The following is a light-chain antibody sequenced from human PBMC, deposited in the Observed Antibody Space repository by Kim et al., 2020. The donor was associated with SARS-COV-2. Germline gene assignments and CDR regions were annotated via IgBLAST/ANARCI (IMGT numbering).Light chain of an antibody. Sequence: EIVLTQSPATLSLSPGERATLSCRASQSVSPYVAWYQQKPGQAPRLLIYDTSNRASGIPARFSGSRSGTDFTLTISSLDPEDFAVYYCQQRRSWRTFGGGTKVDIK. J-gene: IGKJ4*01. CDR3: QQRRSWRT. CDR2: DTS. CDR1: QSVSPY. V-gene: IGKV3-11*01.